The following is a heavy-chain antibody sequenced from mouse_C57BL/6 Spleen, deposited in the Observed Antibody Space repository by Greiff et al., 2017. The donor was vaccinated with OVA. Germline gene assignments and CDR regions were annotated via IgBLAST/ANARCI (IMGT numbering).Heavy chain of an antibody. CDR3: ARGDYYGSIYRYFDV. V-gene: IGHV1-78*01. Sequence: VQLQQSDAELVKPGASVKISCKASGYTFTDHTIHWMKQRPEQGLEWIRYIYPRDGSTKYNEKFKGKATLTADNSSSTAYMQLNSLTSEDTAVYFCARGDYYGSIYRYFDVWGTGTTLTVSS. J-gene: IGHJ1*03. CDR2: IYPRDGST. CDR1: GYTFTDHT. D-gene: IGHD1-1*01.